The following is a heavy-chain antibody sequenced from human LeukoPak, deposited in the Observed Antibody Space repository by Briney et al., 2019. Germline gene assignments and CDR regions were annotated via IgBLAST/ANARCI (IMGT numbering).Heavy chain of an antibody. CDR2: ITHIGNT. D-gene: IGHD3-10*01. CDR1: GGSFSDYY. CDR3: ARDVVWFGELFPDY. J-gene: IGHJ4*02. V-gene: IGHV4-34*01. Sequence: KTSETLSLTCTVYGGSFSDYYWSWIRQPPGKGLEWIGVITHIGNTSYNPSLKSRVTISVDTSKNQFSLKLSSVTAADTAVYYCARDVVWFGELFPDYWGQGTLVTVSS.